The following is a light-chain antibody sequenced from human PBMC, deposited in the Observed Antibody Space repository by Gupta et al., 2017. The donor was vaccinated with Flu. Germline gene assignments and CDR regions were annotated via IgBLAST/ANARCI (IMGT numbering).Light chain of an antibody. Sequence: AIHMIQCPSSLSSSVRERGSTTCRASQGIRNDLGWYQQKPGNAPKLLIYAASSLKSGVPSRFRGTGSGTDFTLTISTPQREDFATYYCLQDYNYPWTFGQGTKVEIK. CDR2: AAS. CDR1: QGIRND. V-gene: IGKV1-6*01. CDR3: LQDYNYPWT. J-gene: IGKJ1*01.